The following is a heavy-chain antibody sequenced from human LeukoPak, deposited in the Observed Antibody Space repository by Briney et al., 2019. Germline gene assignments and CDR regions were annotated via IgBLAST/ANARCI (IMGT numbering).Heavy chain of an antibody. J-gene: IGHJ4*02. CDR3: ARWDDSTAYDY. CDR2: IIPILGIA. Sequence: SVKVSFKASGGTFIIYTISWVRQAPGQGREWMGRIIPILGIANYAQKFQGRVTITADKSTSTAYMELSSLRSEDTAVYYCARWDDSTAYDYWGQGTLVTVSS. D-gene: IGHD3-22*01. V-gene: IGHV1-69*02. CDR1: GGTFIIYT.